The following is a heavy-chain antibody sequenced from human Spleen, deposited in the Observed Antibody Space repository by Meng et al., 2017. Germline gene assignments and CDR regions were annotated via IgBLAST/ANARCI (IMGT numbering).Heavy chain of an antibody. CDR1: VSTFPDYW. CDR3: ARDEDISAAGKLFGDY. Sequence: GQLVQRGAEVKKPGASVKAACQASVSTFPDYWLHGVRRAPGQGLGWMGRIDPKSGDTQYAQRFQGRVTMTGDTSISTAYMELSGLRSDDTAMYYCARDEDISAAGKLFGDYWGQGTLVTVSS. V-gene: IGHV1-2*06. CDR2: IDPKSGDT. D-gene: IGHD6-13*01. J-gene: IGHJ4*02.